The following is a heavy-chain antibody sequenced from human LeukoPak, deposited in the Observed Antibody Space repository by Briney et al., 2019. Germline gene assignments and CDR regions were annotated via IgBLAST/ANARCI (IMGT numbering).Heavy chain of an antibody. Sequence: GASVKVSCKASGYTFTGYYMHWVRQAPGQGFEWMGWINPNSGGTNYAQKFQGRVTMTRDTSISTAYMELSRLRSDDTAVYYCARAPPLRYCSGGSCFSFWFDPWGQGTLVTVSS. CDR2: INPNSGGT. V-gene: IGHV1-2*02. CDR1: GYTFTGYY. CDR3: ARAPPLRYCSGGSCFSFWFDP. J-gene: IGHJ5*02. D-gene: IGHD2-15*01.